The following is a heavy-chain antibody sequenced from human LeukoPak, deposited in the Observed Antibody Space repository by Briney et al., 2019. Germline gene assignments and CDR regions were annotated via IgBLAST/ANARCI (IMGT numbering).Heavy chain of an antibody. CDR3: ARTKRRGSYYFDY. J-gene: IGHJ4*02. V-gene: IGHV1-69*05. D-gene: IGHD1-26*01. CDR1: GGTFSSYV. Sequence: ASVKVSCKASGGTFSSYVISWVRQAPGQGLEWMGGIIPIFGTANYAQKFQGRVTITTDESTSTAYMELSSLRSEDTAVYYCARTKRRGSYYFDYWGQGTLVTVSS. CDR2: IIPIFGTA.